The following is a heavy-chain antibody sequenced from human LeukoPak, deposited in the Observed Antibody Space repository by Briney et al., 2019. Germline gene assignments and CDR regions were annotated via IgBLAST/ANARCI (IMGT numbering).Heavy chain of an antibody. D-gene: IGHD5-18*01. V-gene: IGHV4-59*01. J-gene: IGHJ4*02. CDR3: ARSGHSYGTYYFDY. Sequence: SETLSLTCTVSGDSISSYYWSWIRQSPGKGLEWIGYIYFSGGTIYNPSLKSRVTISVDTSENQFSLKLRSVTAADTAVYYCARSGHSYGTYYFDYWGQRSLVTVSS. CDR2: IYFSGGT. CDR1: GDSISSYY.